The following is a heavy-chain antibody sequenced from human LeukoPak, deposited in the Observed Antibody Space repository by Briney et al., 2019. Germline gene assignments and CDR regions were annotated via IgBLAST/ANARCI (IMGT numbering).Heavy chain of an antibody. CDR1: GYTFTSYY. CDR2: INPSGGST. CDR3: ARRYCGGDCYPDAFDI. Sequence: ASVKVSCKASGYTFTSYYMHWVRQAPGQGLEWMGIINPSGGSTSYAQKFQGRVTITADESTSTAYMELSSLRSEDTAVYYCARRYCGGDCYPDAFDIWGQGTMVTVSS. J-gene: IGHJ3*02. D-gene: IGHD2-21*01. V-gene: IGHV1-46*01.